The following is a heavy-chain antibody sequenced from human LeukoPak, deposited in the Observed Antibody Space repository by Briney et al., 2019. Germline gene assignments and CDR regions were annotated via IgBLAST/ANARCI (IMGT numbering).Heavy chain of an antibody. D-gene: IGHD3-22*01. V-gene: IGHV1-2*02. CDR3: ARDSSGYYYAFDY. J-gene: IGHJ4*02. Sequence: ASVKVSCKASGYTFTGYYMHWVRQAPGQGLEWMGWINPNSGGTNYAQKFQGRVTMTRDTSISTAYMELSRLRSEDTAVYYCARDSSGYYYAFDYWGQGTLVTVSS. CDR1: GYTFTGYY. CDR2: INPNSGGT.